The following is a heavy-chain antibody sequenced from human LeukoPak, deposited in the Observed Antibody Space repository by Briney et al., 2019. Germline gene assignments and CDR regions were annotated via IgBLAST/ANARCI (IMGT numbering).Heavy chain of an antibody. V-gene: IGHV1-2*02. Sequence: ASVKVSCKASGYTFTSYYMHWVRQAPGQGLEWMGWINPNSGGTNYAQKFQGRVTMTRDTSISTAYMELSRLGSDDTAVYYCARGEYSSSSDYMDVWGKGTTVTVSS. CDR1: GYTFTSYY. CDR3: ARGEYSSSSDYMDV. J-gene: IGHJ6*03. CDR2: INPNSGGT. D-gene: IGHD6-6*01.